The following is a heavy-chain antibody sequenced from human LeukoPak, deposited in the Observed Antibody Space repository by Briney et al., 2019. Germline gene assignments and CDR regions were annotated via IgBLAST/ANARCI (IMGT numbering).Heavy chain of an antibody. CDR3: VRTQLVGAETFFDY. Sequence: SGPALVKPTQTLTLTCTFSGFSLSTRGMRVSWIRQPPGKALEWLALIDWDDDKFYRTSLKTRLTISKDTSKNQVVLTMTNTDPVDTATYYCVRTQLVGAETFFDYWGQGTLVTVSS. CDR1: GFSLSTRGMR. D-gene: IGHD1-26*01. CDR2: IDWDDDK. V-gene: IGHV2-70*04. J-gene: IGHJ4*02.